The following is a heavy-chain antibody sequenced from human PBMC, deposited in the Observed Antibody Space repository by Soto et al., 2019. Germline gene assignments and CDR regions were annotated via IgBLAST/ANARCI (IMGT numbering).Heavy chain of an antibody. Sequence: GGSLRLSCAASGFTFSMYWMHWVRQVPGKGPEWVSRNNDDGISTNYADSVKGRFTISRDNAKNTLYLQMNALRVEDTAVYYCTRGPRSTSTGTGAFWRQRTLVTVSS. D-gene: IGHD1-1*01. V-gene: IGHV3-74*01. J-gene: IGHJ4*02. CDR2: NNDDGIST. CDR1: GFTFSMYW. CDR3: TRGPRSTSTGTGAF.